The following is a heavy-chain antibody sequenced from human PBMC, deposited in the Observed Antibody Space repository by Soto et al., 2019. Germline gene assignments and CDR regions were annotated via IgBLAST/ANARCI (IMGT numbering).Heavy chain of an antibody. CDR3: ARGFEAYRKEFDS. J-gene: IGHJ4*02. CDR2: ISYDGSNK. V-gene: IGHV3-30-3*01. CDR1: GFTFSSYA. Sequence: TGGSLRLSCAASGFTFSSYAMHWVRQAPGKGLEWVAVISYDGSNKYYADSVKGRFTISRDNSKNTLYLQMNSLRAEDTAVYYCARGFEAYRKEFDSWGQGTLVTVSS. D-gene: IGHD2-21*01.